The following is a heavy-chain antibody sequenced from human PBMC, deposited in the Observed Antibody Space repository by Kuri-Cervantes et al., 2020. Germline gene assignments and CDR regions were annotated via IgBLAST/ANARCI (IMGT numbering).Heavy chain of an antibody. Sequence: LSLTCAASGFTFSSYSMNWVRQAPGKGLEWVSSISSSSSYIYYADSVKGRFTISRDNAKNSLYLQMNSLRAEDTAVYYCAKERTGRKSSGRFDYWGQGTLVTVSS. J-gene: IGHJ4*02. V-gene: IGHV3-21*04. D-gene: IGHD1-26*01. CDR3: AKERTGRKSSGRFDY. CDR1: GFTFSSYS. CDR2: ISSSSSYI.